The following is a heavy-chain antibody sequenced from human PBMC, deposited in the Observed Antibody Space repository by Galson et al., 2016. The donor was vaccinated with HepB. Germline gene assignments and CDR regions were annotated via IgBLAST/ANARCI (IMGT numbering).Heavy chain of an antibody. V-gene: IGHV1-69*13. Sequence: SVKVSCKASGGTFNGYAITWVRQAPGQGLEWMGVIIPIFGTTNYAQNFQGRVTFTADESTTTAYMEMNSLRSEDTAVYYCAKAEGYQFLDHYYYYQGMDVWGQGTTVTVSS. CDR1: GGTFNGYA. CDR3: AKAEGYQFLDHYYYYQGMDV. D-gene: IGHD2-2*02. CDR2: IIPIFGTT. J-gene: IGHJ6*02.